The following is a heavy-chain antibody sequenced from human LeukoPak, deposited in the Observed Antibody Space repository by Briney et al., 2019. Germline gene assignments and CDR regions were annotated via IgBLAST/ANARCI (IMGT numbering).Heavy chain of an antibody. CDR2: IYSGGST. CDR3: AMGCSSSSWRGYYYYGIDV. V-gene: IGHV3-53*01. CDR1: GFTVSSNY. D-gene: IGHD2-2*01. Sequence: GGSLRLSCAASGFTVSSNYMSWVRQAPGKGLEWVSVIYSGGSTYYADSVKGRFTISRDNSKNTLYLQMNSRRAEDTAVYYCAMGCSSSSWRGYYYYGIDVWGQGTTVSVSS. J-gene: IGHJ6*02.